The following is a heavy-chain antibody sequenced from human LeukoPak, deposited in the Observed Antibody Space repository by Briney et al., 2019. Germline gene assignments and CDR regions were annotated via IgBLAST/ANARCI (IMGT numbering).Heavy chain of an antibody. CDR3: ARGGYSSSWYYFDY. CDR1: GYTFSNYY. Sequence: ASVKVSCKASGYTFSNYYVHWVRQAPGQGLEWMGIINPGGGSTTYSQKFQDRVTMTRDTSTNTVYMELSRLRSDDTAVYYCARGGYSSSWYYFDYWGQGTLVTVSS. J-gene: IGHJ4*02. V-gene: IGHV1-46*01. D-gene: IGHD6-13*01. CDR2: INPGGGST.